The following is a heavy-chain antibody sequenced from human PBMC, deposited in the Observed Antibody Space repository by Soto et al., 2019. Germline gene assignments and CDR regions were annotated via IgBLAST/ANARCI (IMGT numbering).Heavy chain of an antibody. CDR2: FDPEDGET. J-gene: IGHJ5*02. CDR3: ATRGYYVGNWFDP. Sequence: ASVKVSGKVSGYTLTELSMHWVRQAPGKGLEWMGGFDPEDGETIYAQKFQGRVTMTEDTSTDTAYMELSSLRSEDTAVYYCATRGYYVGNWFDPWGQGTLVTVSS. V-gene: IGHV1-24*01. CDR1: GYTLTELS. D-gene: IGHD3-22*01.